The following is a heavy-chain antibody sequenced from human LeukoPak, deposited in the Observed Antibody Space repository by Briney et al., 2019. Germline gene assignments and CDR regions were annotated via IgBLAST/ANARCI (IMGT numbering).Heavy chain of an antibody. CDR2: IRYDGSNK. V-gene: IGHV3-30*02. Sequence: GGSLRLSCAASGFTFISYGMQWVRQAPGKGLEWVAFIRYDGSNKYYADSVKGRFTISRDNSKNTLYLQMKSLRAEDTAVYYCARRGSSSWKTWGQGTLVTVSS. J-gene: IGHJ5*02. CDR3: ARRGSSSWKT. D-gene: IGHD6-13*01. CDR1: GFTFISYG.